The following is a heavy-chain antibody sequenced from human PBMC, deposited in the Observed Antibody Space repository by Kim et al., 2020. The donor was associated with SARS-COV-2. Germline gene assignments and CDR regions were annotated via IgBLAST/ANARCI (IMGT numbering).Heavy chain of an antibody. CDR2: IYYSGST. CDR1: GGSISSGGYY. Sequence: SETLSLTCTVSGGSISSGGYYWSWIRQHPGKGLEWIGYIYYSGSTYYNPSLKSRVTISVDTSKNQFSLKLSSVTAADTAVYYCARAVAGAYYYYGMDVWGQGTTVTVSS. V-gene: IGHV4-31*03. CDR3: ARAVAGAYYYYGMDV. D-gene: IGHD6-19*01. J-gene: IGHJ6*02.